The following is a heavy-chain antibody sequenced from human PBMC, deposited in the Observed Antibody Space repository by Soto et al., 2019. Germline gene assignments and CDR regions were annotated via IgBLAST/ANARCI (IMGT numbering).Heavy chain of an antibody. V-gene: IGHV4-61*08. J-gene: IGHJ4*02. CDR1: GGSISSGGYY. CDR2: IHYSGTT. CDR3: ARHQATVTTRGLDY. D-gene: IGHD4-17*01. Sequence: SETLSLTCAVSGGSISSGGYYWSWIRQPPGKGLEWIGYIHYSGTTNYNPSLKSRVTISVDTSKNQFSLKLSSVTAADTAVYYCARHQATVTTRGLDYWGQGALVTVSS.